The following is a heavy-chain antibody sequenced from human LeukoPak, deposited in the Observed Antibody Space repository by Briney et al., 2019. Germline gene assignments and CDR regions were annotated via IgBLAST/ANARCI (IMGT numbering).Heavy chain of an antibody. CDR3: ARGYRGSYFCDY. CDR1: GFTFSDYY. V-gene: IGHV3-11*01. CDR2: ISSNLKTI. J-gene: IGHJ4*02. Sequence: GGSLRLSCAASGFTFSDYYMSWIRQAPGTGLEWVSYISSNLKTIYYAASVKDRFTISRDNANNSLFLQMNRLTAEDTAIYYCARGYRGSYFCDYWGQGILVTVSS. D-gene: IGHD1-26*01.